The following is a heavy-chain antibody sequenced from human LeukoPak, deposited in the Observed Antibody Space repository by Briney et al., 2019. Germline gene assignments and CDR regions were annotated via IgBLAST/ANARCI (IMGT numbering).Heavy chain of an antibody. Sequence: PGGSLRLSCAASGFTFSSYAMHWVRQAPGKGLEWVAVISYDGSNKYYADSVKGRFTISRDNSKNTLYLQMNSLRAEDTAMYYCARMYCSSTTCYTDAFDIWGPGTMVTVSS. J-gene: IGHJ3*02. CDR2: ISYDGSNK. D-gene: IGHD2-2*02. CDR3: ARMYCSSTTCYTDAFDI. CDR1: GFTFSSYA. V-gene: IGHV3-30-3*01.